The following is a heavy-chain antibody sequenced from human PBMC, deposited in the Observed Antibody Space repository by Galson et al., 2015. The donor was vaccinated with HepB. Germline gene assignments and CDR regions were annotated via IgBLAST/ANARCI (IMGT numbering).Heavy chain of an antibody. Sequence: SVKVSCKASGYTFTSYNMHWVRQAPGQGLEWMGIINPLGGGPTYARRLQGRVTMTRDTSTSTVYMELSSLTSEDTAVYYCARVASAGTGGYLQHWGQGTLVTVSS. CDR3: ARVASAGTGGYLQH. D-gene: IGHD6-13*01. V-gene: IGHV1-46*04. J-gene: IGHJ1*01. CDR1: GYTFTSYN. CDR2: INPLGGGP.